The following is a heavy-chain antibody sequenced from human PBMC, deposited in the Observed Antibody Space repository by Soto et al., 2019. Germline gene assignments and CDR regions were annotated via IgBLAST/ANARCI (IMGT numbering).Heavy chain of an antibody. V-gene: IGHV3-30*18. CDR3: AKESCSRTTCYAGENGMDV. D-gene: IGHD2-2*01. Sequence: QVQLVESGGGVVQSGRSLRLSCAASGFTFNSYGMHWVRQAPGKGLEWVAVISYDGSNKYHADSVKGRFTISRDNSKNTLYVQMNSLRAEDTAVYYCAKESCSRTTCYAGENGMDVWGQGTTVTVSS. CDR1: GFTFNSYG. J-gene: IGHJ6*02. CDR2: ISYDGSNK.